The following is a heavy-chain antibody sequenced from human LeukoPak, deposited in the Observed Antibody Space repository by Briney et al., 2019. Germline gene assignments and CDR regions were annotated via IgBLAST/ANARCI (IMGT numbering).Heavy chain of an antibody. J-gene: IGHJ6*03. CDR1: GGSISSGSYY. CDR2: IYTSGST. V-gene: IGHV4-61*02. Sequence: PSQTLSLTCTVSGGSISSGSYYWSWIRQPAGKGLEWIGRIYTSGSTNYNPSLKSRVTISVDTSKNQFSLKLSSVTAADTAVYYCAREGYYYYYMDVWGKGTTVTVSS. CDR3: AREGYYYYYMDV.